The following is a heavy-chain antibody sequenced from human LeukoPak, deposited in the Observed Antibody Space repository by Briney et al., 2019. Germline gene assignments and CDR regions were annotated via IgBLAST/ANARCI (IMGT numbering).Heavy chain of an antibody. CDR2: IREDGSEK. Sequence: GGSLRLSCAASGFTFSSSWMTWVRQAPGKGLEWVASIREDGSEKTSVDSVKGRFTISRDNAKNSLYVQMDSLRAEDTAVYYCARGPTNGQAFDYWGQGTLVSVSS. CDR3: ARGPTNGQAFDY. D-gene: IGHD2-8*01. J-gene: IGHJ4*02. CDR1: GFTFSSSW. V-gene: IGHV3-7*01.